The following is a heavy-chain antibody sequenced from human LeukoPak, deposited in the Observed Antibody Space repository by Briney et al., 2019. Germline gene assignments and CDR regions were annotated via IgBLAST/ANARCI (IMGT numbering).Heavy chain of an antibody. V-gene: IGHV4-61*02. CDR1: GGSISSSSYY. J-gene: IGHJ6*03. CDR3: ARGESSSSALYYYYYMDV. CDR2: IYTSGST. Sequence: SETLSLTCTVSGGSISSSSYYWSWIRQPAGKGLEWIGRIYTSGSTNYNPSLKSRVTISVDTSKNQFSLKLSSVTAADTAVYYCARGESSSSALYYYYYMDVWGKGTTVTVSS. D-gene: IGHD6-6*01.